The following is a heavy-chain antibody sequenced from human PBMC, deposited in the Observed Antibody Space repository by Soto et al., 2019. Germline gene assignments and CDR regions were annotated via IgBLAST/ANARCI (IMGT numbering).Heavy chain of an antibody. D-gene: IGHD6-13*01. CDR1: GYTFTSYG. CDR2: IGAYNGNT. J-gene: IGHJ6*02. Sequence: ALVKGYGKTAGYTFTSYGIGWVRQAPGQGLEWMGLIGAYNGNTNYAQKLQGRVTVTTDASTSTAYMELRSLRSDDTAVYYCARNTRRSSWYFGPLGQIDYYYGMAVWGQGTTVTVSS. CDR3: ARNTRRSSWYFGPLGQIDYYYGMAV. V-gene: IGHV1-18*04.